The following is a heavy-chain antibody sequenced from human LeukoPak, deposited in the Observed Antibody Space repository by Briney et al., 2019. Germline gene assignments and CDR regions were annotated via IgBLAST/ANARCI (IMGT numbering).Heavy chain of an antibody. CDR2: ISYDGSNK. Sequence: GGSLRLSCAASGFTFSSYGMHWVRQAPGKGLEWVAVISYDGSNKYYADSVKGRFTISRDNSKNTLYLQMNSLRAEDTAVYYCARFRWELPYDYWGQGTLVTVSS. V-gene: IGHV3-30*03. J-gene: IGHJ4*02. CDR1: GFTFSSYG. D-gene: IGHD1-26*01. CDR3: ARFRWELPYDY.